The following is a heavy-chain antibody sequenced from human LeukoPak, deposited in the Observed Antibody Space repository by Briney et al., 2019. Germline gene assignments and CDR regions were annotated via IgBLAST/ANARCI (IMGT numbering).Heavy chain of an antibody. D-gene: IGHD5-12*01. Sequence: GGSLRLSCAASGFTFSSYAMSWVRQAPGKGLEWVSYISSSGDTIYYADSVKGRFTISRDNAKNSLYLQMNSLRVEDTAVYYCARAGYSHGPGKYWGQGTLVTVSS. CDR2: ISSSGDTI. V-gene: IGHV3-48*03. CDR1: GFTFSSYA. CDR3: ARAGYSHGPGKY. J-gene: IGHJ4*02.